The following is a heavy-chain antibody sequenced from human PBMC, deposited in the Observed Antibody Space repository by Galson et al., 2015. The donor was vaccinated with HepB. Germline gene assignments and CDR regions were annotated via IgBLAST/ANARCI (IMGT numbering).Heavy chain of an antibody. D-gene: IGHD5-12*01. J-gene: IGHJ5*02. CDR3: ARDCHSGYDLCRGFDP. V-gene: IGHV1-69*13. Sequence: SVKVSCKASGGTFSSYAISWVRQAPGQGLEWMGGIIPIFGTANYAQKFQGRVTITADESTSTAYMELSSLRSEDTAVYYCARDCHSGYDLCRGFDPWGQGTLVTVSS. CDR1: GGTFSSYA. CDR2: IIPIFGTA.